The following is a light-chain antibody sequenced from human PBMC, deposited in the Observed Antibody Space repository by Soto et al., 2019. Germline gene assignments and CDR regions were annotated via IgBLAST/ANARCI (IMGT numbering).Light chain of an antibody. CDR3: QLSYGTPLT. CDR1: QSISNY. J-gene: IGKJ4*01. V-gene: IGKV1-39*01. CDR2: AAS. Sequence: DMEMTQSPSSLSASVGDRVTITCRASQSISNYLNWYQHKPGKVPKLLIYAASSLQSGVPTRFSGSGSGTDFTLTINSLQPEDFATYYCQLSYGTPLTFGGGTKIEIK.